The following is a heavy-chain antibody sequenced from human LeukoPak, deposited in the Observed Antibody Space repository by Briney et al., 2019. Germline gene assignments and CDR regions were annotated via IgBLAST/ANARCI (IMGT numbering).Heavy chain of an antibody. D-gene: IGHD4-17*01. CDR2: IWYDGSNK. V-gene: IGHV3-33*01. J-gene: IGHJ4*02. CDR1: GFTFSSYG. Sequence: GGSLRLSCAASGFTFSSYGMHWVRQAPGKGLEWVAVIWYDGSNKYYADSVEGRFTISRDNSKNTLYLQMNSLRAEDTAVYYCARADPTVTNFDYWGQGTLVTVSS. CDR3: ARADPTVTNFDY.